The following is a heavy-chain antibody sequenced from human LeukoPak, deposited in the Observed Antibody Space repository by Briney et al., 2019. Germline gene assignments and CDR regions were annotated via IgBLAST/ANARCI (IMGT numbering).Heavy chain of an antibody. Sequence: SETLSLTCTVSGGFIIISSYCWGWIRQPPGKGLESIGTIYYSGSTYYNPSLKGRVTISADTSKEQFSLKLTSVTAADTAVYYCVRGRGGSCPDYWGQGTLVTVSS. J-gene: IGHJ4*02. V-gene: IGHV4-39*01. D-gene: IGHD2-15*01. CDR1: GGFIIISSYC. CDR2: IYYSGST. CDR3: VRGRGGSCPDY.